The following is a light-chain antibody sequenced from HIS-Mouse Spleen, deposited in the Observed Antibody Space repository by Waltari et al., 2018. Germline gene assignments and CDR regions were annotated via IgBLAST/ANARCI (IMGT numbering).Light chain of an antibody. V-gene: IGLV2-23*01. CDR2: AGS. J-gene: IGLJ2*01. CDR3: CSYAGSSPYVV. Sequence: QSALTQPASVSGSPGPSITISCTGTSSYVRSYNLVSWYQQHPGKAPKLMIYAGSKRPSGVSNRFSGSKSGNTASLTISGLQAEDEADYYCCSYAGSSPYVVFGGGTKLTVL. CDR1: SSYVRSYNL.